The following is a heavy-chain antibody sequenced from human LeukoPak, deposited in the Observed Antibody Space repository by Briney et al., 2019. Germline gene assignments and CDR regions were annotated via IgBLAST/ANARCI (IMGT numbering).Heavy chain of an antibody. CDR3: AKDGNAHAYYSYHTDV. J-gene: IGHJ6*04. CDR2: ISSSGSTI. D-gene: IGHD4-23*01. V-gene: IGHV3-48*01. CDR1: GFTVSSNP. Sequence: GGSLRLSCTVSGFTVSSNPWSWVRQAPGKGLEWVSYISSSGSTIYYADSVKGRFTISRDNSKNTLDLQMNSLRAEDTAIYYCAKDGNAHAYYSYHTDVWGKGTTVTVSS.